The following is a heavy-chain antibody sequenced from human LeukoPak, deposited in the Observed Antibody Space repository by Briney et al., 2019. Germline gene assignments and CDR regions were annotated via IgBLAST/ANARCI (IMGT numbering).Heavy chain of an antibody. CDR1: GGSISSYY. D-gene: IGHD6-13*01. CDR3: AREGLPTAGTDGFDI. V-gene: IGHV4-59*12. Sequence: PSETLSLTCTVSGGSISSYYWSWIRKPPGKGVEWIGYINYSGSTNYNPSLKSRVTISLDTSKNQFSLRLNSVTAADTAVYYSAREGLPTAGTDGFDIWGQGTLVTVSS. CDR2: INYSGST. J-gene: IGHJ3*02.